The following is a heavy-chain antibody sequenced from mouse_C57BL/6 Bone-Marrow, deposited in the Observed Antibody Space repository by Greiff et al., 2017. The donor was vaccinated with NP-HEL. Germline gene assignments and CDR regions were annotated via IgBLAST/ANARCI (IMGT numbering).Heavy chain of an antibody. CDR2: IDPSDSST. V-gene: IGHV1-50*01. Sequence: QVQLQQPGAELVKPGASVKLSCKASGYTFTSYWMQWVKQRPGQGLEWIGEIDPSDSSTNYNQKFKGKATLTVDTSSSTAYMQLSSLTSEDSAVYYCATGGYWGQGTTLTVSS. CDR3: ATGGY. J-gene: IGHJ2*01. CDR1: GYTFTSYW.